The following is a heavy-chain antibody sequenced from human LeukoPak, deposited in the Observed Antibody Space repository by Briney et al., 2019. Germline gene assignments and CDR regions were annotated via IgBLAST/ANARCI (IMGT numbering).Heavy chain of an antibody. CDR3: TRDPGGGGARGHNWFDL. J-gene: IGHJ5*02. V-gene: IGHV3-74*01. Sequence: PGGSLRLSCAASDFSFSSYWMHWVRQIPGKGLVWVSRISTDESTNYADSVKGRFTMSRDNAKKTLYLQMNSLRAEDTGVYYCTRDPGGGGARGHNWFDLWGQGTLVTVSS. CDR2: ISTDEST. D-gene: IGHD2-21*01. CDR1: DFSFSSYW.